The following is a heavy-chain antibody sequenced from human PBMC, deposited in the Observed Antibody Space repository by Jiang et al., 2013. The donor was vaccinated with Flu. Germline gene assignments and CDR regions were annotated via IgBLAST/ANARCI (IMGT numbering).Heavy chain of an antibody. D-gene: IGHD3-16*01. CDR2: IYRSDYS. CDR1: GTSINTYY. CDR3: AGDPGWVFGGAPDN. J-gene: IGHJ4*02. V-gene: IGHV4-4*07. Sequence: PGLVKPSETLFLTCSVSGTSINTYYWNWIRQPAGRGLEWIGRIYRSDYSNYNPSLKSRVSMSADTSNNQFSLKLTSVTAADTAVYYCAGDPGWVFGGAPDNWGQGALVTVSS.